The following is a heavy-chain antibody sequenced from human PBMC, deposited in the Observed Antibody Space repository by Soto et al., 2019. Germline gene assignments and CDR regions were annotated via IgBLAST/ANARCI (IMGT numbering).Heavy chain of an antibody. D-gene: IGHD6-6*01. V-gene: IGHV3-30*18. CDR1: GFTFSSYG. CDR2: ISYDGSNK. Sequence: PGGSLRLSCAASGFTFSSYGMHWVRQAPGKGLEWVAVISYDGSNKYYADSVKGRFTISRDNSKNTLYLQMNSLRAEDTAVYYCAKNLYSSSSGYFDYWGQGTLVTVSS. J-gene: IGHJ4*02. CDR3: AKNLYSSSSGYFDY.